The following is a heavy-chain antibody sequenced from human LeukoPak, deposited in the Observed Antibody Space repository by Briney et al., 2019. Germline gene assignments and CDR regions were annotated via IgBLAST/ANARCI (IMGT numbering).Heavy chain of an antibody. V-gene: IGHV3-74*01. D-gene: IGHD6-13*01. J-gene: IGHJ3*02. Sequence: GGSLRLSCAASGFTFSSYWMHWVRQAPGKGLVWVSRINTDGSSTFYADSVKGRFTISRDNAKNTLYLQMNSLRAEDTAVYYCARGSSSWRNALDIWSQGTMVTVSS. CDR3: ARGSSSWRNALDI. CDR2: INTDGSST. CDR1: GFTFSSYW.